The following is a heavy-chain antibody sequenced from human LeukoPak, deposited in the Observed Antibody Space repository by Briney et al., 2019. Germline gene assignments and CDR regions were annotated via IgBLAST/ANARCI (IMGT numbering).Heavy chain of an antibody. V-gene: IGHV1-18*01. J-gene: IGHJ6*03. CDR3: ARDGGEQWLVLGGYYYYYMDV. CDR2: ISAYNGNT. Sequence: ASVKVSCKASGYTFTSYGISWVRQAPGQGLEWMGWISAYNGNTNYAQKLQGRVTMTTDTSTSTAYMELRSLRSDDTAVYYCARDGGEQWLVLGGYYYYYMDVWGKGTTVTVSS. CDR1: GYTFTSYG. D-gene: IGHD6-19*01.